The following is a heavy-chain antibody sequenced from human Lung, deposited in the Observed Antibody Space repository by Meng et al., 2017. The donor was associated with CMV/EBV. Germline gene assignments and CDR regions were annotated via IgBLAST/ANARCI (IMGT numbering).Heavy chain of an antibody. CDR3: AKYIHYDFWSGYLGDNWLDP. V-gene: IGHV3-23*01. J-gene: IGHJ5*02. D-gene: IGHD3-3*01. Sequence: NNSAMTWVRQAPGNGLEWVSAISGSGATTYYADSVKGRFTISRDNSKSTLYLQMNSLRAEDTAVYYCAKYIHYDFWSGYLGDNWLDPWGQGTLVTVSS. CDR2: ISGSGATT. CDR1: NNSA.